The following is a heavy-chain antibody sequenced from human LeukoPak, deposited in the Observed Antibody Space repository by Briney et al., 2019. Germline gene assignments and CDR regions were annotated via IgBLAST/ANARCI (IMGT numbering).Heavy chain of an antibody. Sequence: SETLSLTCAVSGDSISSGGHSWTWIRQPPGKGLEWIGYIHHSGNTHYNPSLKSRVTISVDRSKNQFSLKLDSVTAADTAVYYCARDASSYGVDYWGQGTLVTVSS. J-gene: IGHJ4*02. CDR3: ARDASSYGVDY. D-gene: IGHD5-18*01. V-gene: IGHV4-30-2*01. CDR1: GDSISSGGHS. CDR2: IHHSGNT.